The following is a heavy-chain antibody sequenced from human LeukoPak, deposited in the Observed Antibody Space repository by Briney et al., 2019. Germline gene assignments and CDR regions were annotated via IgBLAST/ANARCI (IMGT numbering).Heavy chain of an antibody. CDR2: INPNSGGT. J-gene: IGHJ5*02. CDR1: GYTFTGYY. Sequence: ASVKVSCKASGYTFTGYYMHWVRQAPGHGLEWMGWINPNSGGTNYAQKFQGRVTMTRDTSISTAYMELSRLRSDDTAVYYCARERLQFRDWFDPWGQGTLVTVSS. D-gene: IGHD4-11*01. CDR3: ARERLQFRDWFDP. V-gene: IGHV1-2*02.